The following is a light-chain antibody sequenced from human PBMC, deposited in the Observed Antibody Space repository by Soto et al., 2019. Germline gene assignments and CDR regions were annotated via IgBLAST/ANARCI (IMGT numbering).Light chain of an antibody. J-gene: IGLJ1*01. CDR2: LNSDGRH. Sequence: QLVLTQSPSASASLGASVKLTCTLSRGHSKYAIAWHQQQPEKGPRYLMRLNSDGRHIKGDGIPDRFSGSSSGAERYLSISSLQSEDEADYYCQTWGTGFQVFGTGTKVTVL. V-gene: IGLV4-69*01. CDR3: QTWGTGFQV. CDR1: RGHSKYA.